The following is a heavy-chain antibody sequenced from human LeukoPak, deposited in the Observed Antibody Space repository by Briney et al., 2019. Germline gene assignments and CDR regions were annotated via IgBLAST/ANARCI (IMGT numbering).Heavy chain of an antibody. D-gene: IGHD5-12*01. Sequence: SETLSLTCAVYGGSFSGYYWSWIRQPPGKGLEWIGYIYYSGSTNYDPSLKSRVTISVDTSKNQFSLKLSSVTAAGTAVYYCARAVGVATTCWGQGTLVTVSS. V-gene: IGHV4-59*01. CDR3: ARAVGVATTC. CDR2: IYYSGST. J-gene: IGHJ4*02. CDR1: GGSFSGYY.